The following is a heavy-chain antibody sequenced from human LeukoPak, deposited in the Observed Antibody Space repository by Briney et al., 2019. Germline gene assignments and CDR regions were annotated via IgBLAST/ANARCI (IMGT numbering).Heavy chain of an antibody. J-gene: IGHJ4*02. V-gene: IGHV4-34*01. D-gene: IGHD3-9*01. CDR1: GGSFSGYY. CDR3: ARGLDILTGYSSRYFDY. Sequence: SETLSLTCAVYGGSFSGYYWSWIRQPPGKGLEWIGEINHSGSTNYNPSLKSRVTISVDTSKNQFSLKLSSVTAADTAVYYCARGLDILTGYSSRYFDYWGQGTLVTVSS. CDR2: INHSGST.